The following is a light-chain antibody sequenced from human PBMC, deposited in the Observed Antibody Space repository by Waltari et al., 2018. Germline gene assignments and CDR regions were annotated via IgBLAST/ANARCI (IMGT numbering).Light chain of an antibody. Sequence: QPDLTQPPSASVSPGPAAPVSRPRTGGVFGTCAHVAWYQHHPGQAPKILVYQVTKRPSGVPDRFSGSKSGDTAFLTVSGLQAEDEADYYCSSYAGNYIYVFGTGTEVTVL. J-gene: IGLJ1*01. CDR2: QVT. V-gene: IGLV2-8*01. CDR3: SSYAGNYIYV. CDR1: GGVFGTCAH.